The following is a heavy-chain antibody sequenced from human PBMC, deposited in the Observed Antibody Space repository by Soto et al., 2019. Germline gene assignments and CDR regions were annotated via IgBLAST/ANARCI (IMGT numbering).Heavy chain of an antibody. D-gene: IGHD3-3*01. CDR3: AIGAVIGVGYYSWFVP. Sequence: QVQLVQSGAEVKKPGASVKVSCKASGYTLTSYYMHWVRQAPGQGLELMGIINPSDGTTTYTQKFQGRVTMTSDKSTSTVYMALSSLRSEDTAVYSCAIGAVIGVGYYSWFVPWGQGTLVTVSS. J-gene: IGHJ5*02. CDR1: GYTLTSYY. V-gene: IGHV1-46*01. CDR2: INPSDGTT.